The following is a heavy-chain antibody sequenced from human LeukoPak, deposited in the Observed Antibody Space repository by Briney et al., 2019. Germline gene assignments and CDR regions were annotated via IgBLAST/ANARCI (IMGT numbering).Heavy chain of an antibody. CDR3: ARDGGHNSSGWYGVLDY. CDR1: GFTFSSYG. D-gene: IGHD6-19*01. J-gene: IGHJ4*02. CDR2: IWYDGSNK. Sequence: GGSLRLSCAASGFTFSSYGMHWVRQAPGKGLEWVAVIWYDGSNKYYADSVKGRFTISRDNSKNTLYLQMNSLRAEDTAVYYCARDGGHNSSGWYGVLDYWGQGTLVTVSS. V-gene: IGHV3-33*01.